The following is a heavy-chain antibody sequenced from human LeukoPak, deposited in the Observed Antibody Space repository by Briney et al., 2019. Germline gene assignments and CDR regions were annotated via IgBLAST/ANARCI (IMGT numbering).Heavy chain of an antibody. CDR2: ISSGGRTI. CDR1: GFTFNSYE. CDR3: ARQDRVLIAFDY. J-gene: IGHJ4*02. D-gene: IGHD3-3*01. V-gene: IGHV3-48*03. Sequence: PGGSLRLSCAAFGFTFNSYEMNWVRQAPGKGLEWVSYISSGGRTIYYADSVKGRFTISRDNAKSSLYLQMNSLRAEDTAIYYCARQDRVLIAFDYWGQGTLVTVSS.